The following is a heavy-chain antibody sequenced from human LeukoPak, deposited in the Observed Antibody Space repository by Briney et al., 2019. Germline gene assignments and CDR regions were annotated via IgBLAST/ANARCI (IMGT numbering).Heavy chain of an antibody. Sequence: GASVKVSCKAFGYTFTGYYMHWVRQAPGQGLEWMGWINPNSGGTNYAQKFQGRVTMTRDTSISTAYMELSRLRSDDTAVYYCARGPGGDFWSGYYVHQYYYYYYYMDVWGKGTTVTVSS. CDR1: GYTFTGYY. CDR3: ARGPGGDFWSGYYVHQYYYYYYYMDV. CDR2: INPNSGGT. V-gene: IGHV1-2*02. J-gene: IGHJ6*03. D-gene: IGHD3-3*01.